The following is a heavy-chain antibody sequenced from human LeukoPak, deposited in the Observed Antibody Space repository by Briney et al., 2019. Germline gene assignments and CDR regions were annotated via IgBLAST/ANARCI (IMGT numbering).Heavy chain of an antibody. Sequence: SVKVSCKASECTFSSYAISWVRQAPGQGLEWMGGIIPIFGTANYAQKFQGRVTITADESTSTAYMELSSLRSEETAVYYCARDGYCSSTSCYRGGNYYYGMDVWGKGTTVTVSS. V-gene: IGHV1-69*13. CDR3: ARDGYCSSTSCYRGGNYYYGMDV. CDR1: ECTFSSYA. J-gene: IGHJ6*04. D-gene: IGHD2-2*01. CDR2: IIPIFGTA.